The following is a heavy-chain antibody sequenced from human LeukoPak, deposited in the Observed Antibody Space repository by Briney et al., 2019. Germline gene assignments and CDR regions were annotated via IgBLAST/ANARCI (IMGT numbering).Heavy chain of an antibody. CDR1: GGSTSSGGYY. Sequence: SETLSLTCTVSGGSTSSGGYYWIWIRQHPGKGLEWLGFMHQSGSATYNPSLQSRVTISVDTSKNQFSLKLSSVTAADTAVYYCASLEGWDYYMDVWGKGTTVTVSS. CDR2: MHQSGSA. J-gene: IGHJ6*03. V-gene: IGHV4-31*03. CDR3: ASLEGWDYYMDV. D-gene: IGHD1-26*01.